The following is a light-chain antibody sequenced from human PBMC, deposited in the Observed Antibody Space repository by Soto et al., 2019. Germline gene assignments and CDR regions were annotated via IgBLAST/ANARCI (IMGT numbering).Light chain of an antibody. CDR3: SSYAGSNSFV. CDR2: EVS. J-gene: IGLJ2*01. CDR1: SSDVGGYKY. V-gene: IGLV2-8*01. Sequence: QSVLTQPPSASGSPGQSVTISCTGTSSDVGGYKYVSWYQQHAGKAPKLMIYEVSKRPSGVPDRFSGSKSGNTASLTVSGLQAEDEAEYCCSSYAGSNSFVFGGGTKLTVL.